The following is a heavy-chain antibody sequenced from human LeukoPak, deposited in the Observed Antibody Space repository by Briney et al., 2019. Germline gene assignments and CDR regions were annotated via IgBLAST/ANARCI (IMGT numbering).Heavy chain of an antibody. CDR2: INHSGST. CDR3: ARRKRYSSSWYSGPYFDY. CDR1: GGSFSGYY. J-gene: IGHJ4*02. D-gene: IGHD6-13*01. Sequence: SETLSLTCAVYGGSFSGYYWSWTRQPPGKGLEWIGEINHSGSTNYNPSLKSRVTISVDTSKNQFSLKLSSVTAADTAVYYCARRKRYSSSWYSGPYFDYWGQGTLVTVSS. V-gene: IGHV4-34*01.